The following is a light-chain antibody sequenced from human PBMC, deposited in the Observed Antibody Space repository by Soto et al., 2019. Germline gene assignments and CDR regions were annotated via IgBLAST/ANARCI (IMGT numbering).Light chain of an antibody. CDR3: CSYTYTYSV. J-gene: IGLJ3*02. Sequence: QSALTKPRSVSASPGQSVAISCTKTSSDFGGSEFVSWYQQQPGKAPKLIIYDATQRPSGVPDRFSGSKSGDTASLTISGLQAEDEADYYCCSYTYTYSVFGGGTKVTVL. CDR1: SSDFGGSEF. CDR2: DAT. V-gene: IGLV2-11*01.